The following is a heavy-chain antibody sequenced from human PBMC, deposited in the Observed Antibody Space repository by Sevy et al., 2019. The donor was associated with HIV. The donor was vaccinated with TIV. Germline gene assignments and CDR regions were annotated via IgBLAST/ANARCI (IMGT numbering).Heavy chain of an antibody. CDR1: GFTFSTYS. CDR3: ARDNAFDI. CDR2: ISSSSSYI. Sequence: GGSLRLSCAASGFTFSTYSMNWVRQAPGKGLEWVSSISSSSSYIYYAGSVKGQFTISRDNAKNSLYLQMNSLRAEDTAVYYCARDNAFDIWGQGTMVTVSS. V-gene: IGHV3-21*01. J-gene: IGHJ3*02.